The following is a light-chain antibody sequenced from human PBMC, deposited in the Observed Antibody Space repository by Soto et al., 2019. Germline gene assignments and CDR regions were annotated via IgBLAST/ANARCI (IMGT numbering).Light chain of an antibody. CDR2: DAS. CDR1: QDISHY. Sequence: DIQMTQSPSSLSASVGDRVTITCQASQDISHYLNWYQQKPGKAPRLLIYDASNLETGVPSRFSGSGSGPDFTFTISSLQPEDVATYYCQQFDNLPRTFGQGTKV. V-gene: IGKV1-33*01. CDR3: QQFDNLPRT. J-gene: IGKJ1*01.